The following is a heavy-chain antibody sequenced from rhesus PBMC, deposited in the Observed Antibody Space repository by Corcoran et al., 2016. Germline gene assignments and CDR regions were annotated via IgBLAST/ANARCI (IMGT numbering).Heavy chain of an antibody. D-gene: IGHD6-13*01. CDR1: GFTFSSYE. CDR3: TRDLRIAAGLSGLDS. V-gene: IGHV3-100*02. Sequence: DVQLVESGGGLVKPGGSLRLSCVASGFTFSSYEMHWVRQAPGKGLEWVSVISESVGTIYYADSVKGRFTISRDNAKNSLFLQMNSLRAEDTAVYYCTRDLRIAAGLSGLDSWGQGVVVTVSS. CDR2: ISESVGTI. J-gene: IGHJ6*01.